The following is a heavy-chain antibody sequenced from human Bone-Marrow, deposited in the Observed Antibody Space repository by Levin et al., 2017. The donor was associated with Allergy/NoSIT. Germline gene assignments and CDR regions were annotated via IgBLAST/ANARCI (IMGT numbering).Heavy chain of an antibody. D-gene: IGHD3-10*01. V-gene: IGHV3-30-3*01. CDR1: GFTFSSYA. CDR3: ARDMVRGVIIRYYYYYMDV. Sequence: GESLKISCAASGFTFSSYAMHWVRQAPGKGLEWVAVISYDGSNKYYADSVKGRFTISRDNSKNTLYLQMNSLRAEDTAVYYCARDMVRGVIIRYYYYYMDVWGKGTTVTVSS. CDR2: ISYDGSNK. J-gene: IGHJ6*03.